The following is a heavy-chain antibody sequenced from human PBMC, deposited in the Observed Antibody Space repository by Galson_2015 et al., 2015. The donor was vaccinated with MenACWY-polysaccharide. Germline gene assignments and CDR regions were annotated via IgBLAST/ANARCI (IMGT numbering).Heavy chain of an antibody. CDR1: GFSFESFW. J-gene: IGHJ3*01. CDR2: INLDGSVK. D-gene: IGHD4-17*01. V-gene: IGHV3-7*03. Sequence: SLRLSCAASGFSFESFWMSWVRQVPGKGLQEVAQINLDGSVKTYADSVRGRFTISRDNAEKSLSLRMSSLRADDTDVYYCARDPAYGAFDVWGQGTMLLVSS. CDR3: ARDPAYGAFDV.